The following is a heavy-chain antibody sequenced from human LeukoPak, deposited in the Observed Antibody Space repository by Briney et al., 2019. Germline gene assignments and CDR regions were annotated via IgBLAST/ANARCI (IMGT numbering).Heavy chain of an antibody. CDR3: ARATYYYDSSGPNFDY. J-gene: IGHJ4*02. Sequence: SETLSLTCTVSGGSISSGDYYWSWIRQPPGKGLEWIGYIYYSGSTNYNPSLKSRVTISVDTSKNQFSLKLSSVTAADTAVYYCARATYYYDSSGPNFDYWGQGTLVTVSS. V-gene: IGHV4-61*08. CDR1: GGSISSGDYY. D-gene: IGHD3-22*01. CDR2: IYYSGST.